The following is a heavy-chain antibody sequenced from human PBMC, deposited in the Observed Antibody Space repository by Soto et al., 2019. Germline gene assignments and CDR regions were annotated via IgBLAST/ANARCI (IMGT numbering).Heavy chain of an antibody. D-gene: IGHD6-19*01. CDR3: ARDGQSESHYYYGMDV. CDR1: GFTFSSYS. Sequence: GGSLRLSCAASGFTFSSYSMNWVRQAPGKGLEWVSSTSSSSSYIYYADSVKGRFTISRDNAKNSLYLQMNSLRAEDTAVYYCARDGQSESHYYYGMDVWGQGATVTVSS. J-gene: IGHJ6*02. CDR2: TSSSSSYI. V-gene: IGHV3-21*01.